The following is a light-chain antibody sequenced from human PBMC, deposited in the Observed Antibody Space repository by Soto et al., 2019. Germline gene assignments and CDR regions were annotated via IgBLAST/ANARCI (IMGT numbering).Light chain of an antibody. CDR3: QQYASAPHT. V-gene: IGKV3-20*01. J-gene: IGKJ4*01. Sequence: EVVLAQSPGTLSLSPGERATLSCRASQSVSNSQLAWFQQKPGQAPRLLIYAASWRAARIPDRFSGSGSGTDFTLTISRLEPADFAVYYCQQYASAPHTFGGGTKVEIK. CDR1: QSVSNSQ. CDR2: AAS.